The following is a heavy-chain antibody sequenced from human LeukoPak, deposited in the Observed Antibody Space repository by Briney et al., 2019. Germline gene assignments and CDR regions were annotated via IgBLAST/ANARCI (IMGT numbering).Heavy chain of an antibody. CDR2: IIPILGIA. Sequence: SVKVSCKASGGTFSSYAISWVRQAPGQGLEWMGRIIPILGIANYAQKFQGRVTITAEKSTSTAYMELSSLRSEDTAVYYCARVLNDYGARDDYWGQGTLVTASS. CDR1: GGTFSSYA. D-gene: IGHD4-17*01. CDR3: ARVLNDYGARDDY. J-gene: IGHJ4*02. V-gene: IGHV1-69*04.